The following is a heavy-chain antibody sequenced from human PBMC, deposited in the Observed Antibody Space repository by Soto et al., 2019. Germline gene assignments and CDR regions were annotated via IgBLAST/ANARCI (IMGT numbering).Heavy chain of an antibody. V-gene: IGHV3-15*01. CDR1: GFTFSNAW. CDR2: IKSKTDGGTT. Sequence: EVQLVESGGGLVKPGGSLRLSCAASGFTFSNAWMSWVRQAPGKGLEWVGRIKSKTDGGTTDYAAPVKGRFTISRDDSKNTLYLQMNSLKTGDTAVYYCTTDLGWLQFPPVGYWGQGALVTVSS. J-gene: IGHJ4*02. CDR3: TTDLGWLQFPPVGY. D-gene: IGHD5-12*01.